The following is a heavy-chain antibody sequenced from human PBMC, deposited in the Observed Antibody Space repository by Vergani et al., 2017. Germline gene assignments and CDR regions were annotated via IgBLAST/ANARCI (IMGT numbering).Heavy chain of an antibody. CDR3: XAQGIYDSSGSRPWYFDL. Sequence: QMQLVQSGPEVKKPGTSVKVSCKASGFTFTSSAMQWVRQARGQRLEWIGWIVVGSGNTNYAQKFPERVTITRDMSTSTACMELSSLRSEDTAVYYCXAQGIYDSSGSRPWYFDLWGRGTLVTVSS. CDR1: GFTFTSSA. V-gene: IGHV1-58*02. D-gene: IGHD3-22*01. CDR2: IVVGSGNT. J-gene: IGHJ2*01.